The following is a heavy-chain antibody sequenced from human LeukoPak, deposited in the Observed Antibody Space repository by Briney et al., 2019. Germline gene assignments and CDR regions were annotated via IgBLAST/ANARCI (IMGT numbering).Heavy chain of an antibody. D-gene: IGHD5-12*01. J-gene: IGHJ4*02. CDR3: ASRGYSGYEPFDY. CDR2: INHSGST. Sequence: PSETLSLTCAVYGGSFSGYYWSWIRQPPGKGLEWIGEINHSGSTNYNPSLKSRVTISVDTSKNQLSLKLSSVTAADTAVYYCASRGYSGYEPFDYWGQGTLVTVSS. CDR1: GGSFSGYY. V-gene: IGHV4-34*01.